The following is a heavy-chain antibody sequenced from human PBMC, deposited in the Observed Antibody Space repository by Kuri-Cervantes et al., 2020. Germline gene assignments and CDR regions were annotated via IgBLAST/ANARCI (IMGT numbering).Heavy chain of an antibody. Sequence: LSLTCVASGFTFSRYHMDWVRQAPGKGLESISSISNSGAHTYYADSVKGRFTISRDNSKNTVYLQMNSLRVEDTAIYYCGRGGAYYADYWGQGTLVTVSS. CDR3: GRGGAYYADY. CDR2: ISNSGAHT. J-gene: IGHJ4*02. CDR1: GFTFSRYH. V-gene: IGHV3-23*01. D-gene: IGHD3-3*01.